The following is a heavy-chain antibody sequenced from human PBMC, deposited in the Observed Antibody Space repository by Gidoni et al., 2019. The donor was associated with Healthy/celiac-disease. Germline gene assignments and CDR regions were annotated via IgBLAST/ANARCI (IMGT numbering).Heavy chain of an antibody. J-gene: IGHJ6*02. CDR3: ARDSSYSYGSYYGMDV. Sequence: EVPLVESGGGLVKPGGSLRLSCAASGFTFSSYSMNWVRQAPGTGLEWVSSISSSSSYIYYADSVEGRFTISRDNAKNSLYLQMNSLRAEDTAVYYCARDSSYSYGSYYGMDVWGQGTTVTVSS. V-gene: IGHV3-21*01. CDR2: ISSSSSYI. CDR1: GFTFSSYS. D-gene: IGHD5-18*01.